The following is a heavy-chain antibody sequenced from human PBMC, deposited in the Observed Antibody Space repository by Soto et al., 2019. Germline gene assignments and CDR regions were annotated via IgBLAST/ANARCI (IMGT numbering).Heavy chain of an antibody. CDR3: ARGEGDYDFWSGYLNYYYGMDV. CDR2: TYYSGST. V-gene: IGHV4-31*03. J-gene: IGHJ6*02. D-gene: IGHD3-3*01. CDR1: GGSISSGGYY. Sequence: SETLSLTCTVSGGSISSGGYYWSWIRQHPGKGLEWIGYTYYSGSTYYNPSLKSRVTISVDTSKNQFSLKLSSVTAADTAVYYCARGEGDYDFWSGYLNYYYGMDVWGQGTTVTVSS.